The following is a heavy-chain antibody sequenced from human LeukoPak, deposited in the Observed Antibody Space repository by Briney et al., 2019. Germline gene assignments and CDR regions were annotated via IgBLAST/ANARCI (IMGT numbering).Heavy chain of an antibody. CDR1: GYTFTGYY. CDR2: INPNSGGT. V-gene: IGHV1-2*02. Sequence: EASVTVSCKASGYTFTGYYMHWVRQAPGQGLEWMGWINPNSGGTNYAQKFQGRVTITRDTSISTAYMELSRLRSDDTAVYYCARDFGVVVTAKAFDYWGQGTLVTVSS. J-gene: IGHJ4*02. D-gene: IGHD2-21*02. CDR3: ARDFGVVVTAKAFDY.